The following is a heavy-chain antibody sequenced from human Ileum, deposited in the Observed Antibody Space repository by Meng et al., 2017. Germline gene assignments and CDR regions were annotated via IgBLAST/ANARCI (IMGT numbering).Heavy chain of an antibody. J-gene: IGHJ2*01. V-gene: IGHV4-34*01. CDR1: GGSFSCYY. CDR2: IHHSGST. CDR3: ARYGGSGSYWHFDP. D-gene: IGHD3-10*01. Sequence: QVQLQQWGAGLLKPSETLSLTCAVYGGSFSCYYWTWIRQPPGKGLEWIGEIHHSGSTNYNPSLKSRVTMSIDTSKIQFSLELSSVTAADAAVYYCARYGGSGSYWHFDPWGRGTLVTVSS.